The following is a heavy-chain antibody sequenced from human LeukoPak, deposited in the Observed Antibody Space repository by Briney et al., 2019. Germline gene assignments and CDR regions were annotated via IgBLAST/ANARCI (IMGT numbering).Heavy chain of an antibody. V-gene: IGHV1-46*01. Sequence: ASVKVSCKASGYTFTSYYMHWVRQAPGQGLEWMGIINPSGGSTSYAQKFQGRVTMTRDTSTSTVYMELSSLRSEDTAVYYCARDRPHYYDSSGNDYWGQGTLVTVSS. CDR1: GYTFTSYY. CDR3: ARDRPHYYDSSGNDY. D-gene: IGHD3-22*01. CDR2: INPSGGST. J-gene: IGHJ4*02.